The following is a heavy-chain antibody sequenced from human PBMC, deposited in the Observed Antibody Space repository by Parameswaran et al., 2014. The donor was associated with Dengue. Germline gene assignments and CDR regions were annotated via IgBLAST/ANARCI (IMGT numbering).Heavy chain of an antibody. V-gene: IGHV1-69*02. CDR2: IIPTFGIP. D-gene: IGHD5-12*01. Sequence: SWVRQAPGQGLEWMGRIIPTFGIPIYAQKFQGRVTITADISTSTVYMEVNSLRSEDTAIYYCARILPGASGYDTIVAGDHWGQGTLVTVSS. CDR3: ARILPGASGYDTIVAGDH. J-gene: IGHJ4*02.